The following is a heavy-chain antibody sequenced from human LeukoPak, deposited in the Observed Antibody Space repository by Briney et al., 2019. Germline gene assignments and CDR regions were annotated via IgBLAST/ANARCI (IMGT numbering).Heavy chain of an antibody. J-gene: IGHJ4*02. D-gene: IGHD3-22*01. CDR1: GYTFTGYY. Sequence: APVKVSCKASGYTFTGYYMHWVRQAPGQGLEWMGWINPNSGGTNYAQKFQGRVTMTRDTSTSTVYMELSSLRSEDTAVYYCARLDSSGYFDYWGQGTLVTVSS. CDR2: INPNSGGT. CDR3: ARLDSSGYFDY. V-gene: IGHV1-2*02.